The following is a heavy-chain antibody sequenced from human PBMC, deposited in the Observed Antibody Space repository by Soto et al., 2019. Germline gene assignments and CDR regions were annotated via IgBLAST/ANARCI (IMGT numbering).Heavy chain of an antibody. V-gene: IGHV4-34*01. CDR1: GGSFSGYY. D-gene: IGHD3-10*01. CDR3: ARKGNCYYGMDV. Sequence: PSETLSLTCAVYGGSFSGYYWSWIRQPPWKGLEWVGEINHSGSTNYNPSLKSRVTISVDTSKNQFSLKLSSVTAADTAVYYCARKGNCYYGMDVCGQGNKVTVSS. J-gene: IGHJ6*01. CDR2: INHSGST.